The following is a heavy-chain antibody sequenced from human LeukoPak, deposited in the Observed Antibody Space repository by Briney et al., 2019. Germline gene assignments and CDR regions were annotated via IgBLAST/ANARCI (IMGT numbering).Heavy chain of an antibody. V-gene: IGHV1-2*04. J-gene: IGHJ6*02. Sequence: ASVKVSCKASGYTFTGYYMHWVRQAPGQGLEWMGWINPNSGGTNYAQKFQGWVTMTRDTSISTAYMELSSLRSEDTAVYYCARVPYDFWTKYYYYGMDVWGQGTTVTVSS. CDR1: GYTFTGYY. D-gene: IGHD3-3*01. CDR2: INPNSGGT. CDR3: ARVPYDFWTKYYYYGMDV.